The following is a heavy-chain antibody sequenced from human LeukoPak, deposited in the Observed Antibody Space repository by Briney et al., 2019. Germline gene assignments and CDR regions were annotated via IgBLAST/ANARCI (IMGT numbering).Heavy chain of an antibody. CDR2: INPNSGGT. D-gene: IGHD3-9*01. CDR3: ARDQVIIMESGPYFDY. CDR1: GYTLTDYY. Sequence: ASVKVSCKPSGYTLTDYYMHWVRQAPGQGLEWMGWINPNSGGTNYAQKFQGRVTMTRDTSISTAYMELSRLRSDDTAVYYCARDQVIIMESGPYFDYWGQGTLVTVSS. V-gene: IGHV1-2*02. J-gene: IGHJ4*02.